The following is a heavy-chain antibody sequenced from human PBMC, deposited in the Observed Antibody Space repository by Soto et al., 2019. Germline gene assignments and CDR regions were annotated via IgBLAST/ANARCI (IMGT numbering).Heavy chain of an antibody. CDR2: INAGNGNT. Sequence: ASVKVSCKASGYTFTSYAMHWVRQAPGQRLEWMGWINAGNGNTKYSQKFQGRVTITRDTSASTAYMELSSLRSEDTDVYYCAREPPARWLQWRELDYWGQGTLVTVSS. CDR1: GYTFTSYA. V-gene: IGHV1-3*01. D-gene: IGHD5-12*01. J-gene: IGHJ4*02. CDR3: AREPPARWLQWRELDY.